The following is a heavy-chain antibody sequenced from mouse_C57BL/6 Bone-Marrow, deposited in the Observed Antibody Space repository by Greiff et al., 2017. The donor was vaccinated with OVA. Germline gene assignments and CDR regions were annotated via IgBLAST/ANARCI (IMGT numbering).Heavy chain of an antibody. D-gene: IGHD2-2*01. J-gene: IGHJ3*01. CDR3: ARNGYDVRFAY. V-gene: IGHV1-80*01. Sequence: VQLQESGAELVKPGASVKISCKASGYAFSSYWMNWVKQRPGKGLEWIGQIYPGDGDTNYNGKFKGKATLTADKSSSTAYMQLSSLTSEDSAVYYCARNGYDVRFAYWGQGTLVTVSA. CDR1: GYAFSSYW. CDR2: IYPGDGDT.